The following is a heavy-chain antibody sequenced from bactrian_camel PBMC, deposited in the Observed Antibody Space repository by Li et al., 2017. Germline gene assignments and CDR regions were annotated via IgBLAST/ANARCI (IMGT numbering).Heavy chain of an antibody. CDR2: IDRDGSI. Sequence: VESGGGSVQAGGSLRLSCAPTSGYIGSGYCMAWFRQAPGQKREAVAAIDRDGSINYASSVKGRFAISKDNTKNILYLQMNTLQPEDTGTYQCTAEVVLGRCLGGYEYKSWGQGTQVTVS. CDR1: GYIGSGYC. V-gene: IGHV3S53*01. J-gene: IGHJ4*01. D-gene: IGHD1*01. CDR3: TAEVVLGRCLGGYEYKS.